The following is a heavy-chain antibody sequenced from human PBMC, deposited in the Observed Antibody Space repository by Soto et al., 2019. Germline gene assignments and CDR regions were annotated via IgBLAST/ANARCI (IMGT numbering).Heavy chain of an antibody. Sequence: EVPLVESGGALVQPGGSLRLSCAASGFKFSIYSMNWVRQAPGKGLEWSAYITSDTKTIKYADSVKRRFTISRDNAKNSVYLQMNSLSDEDTAVYYCASSVEGHFDYWGQGTVVTVSS. CDR2: ITSDTKTI. V-gene: IGHV3-48*02. J-gene: IGHJ4*02. CDR1: GFKFSIYS. CDR3: ASSVEGHFDY.